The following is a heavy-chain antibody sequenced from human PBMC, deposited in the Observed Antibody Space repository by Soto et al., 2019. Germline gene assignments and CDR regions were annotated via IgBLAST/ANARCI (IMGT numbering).Heavy chain of an antibody. CDR1: GFTFSSYS. V-gene: IGHV3-23*01. CDR2: ISGSGGST. CDR3: AKDQRHVLLPVDWFDP. D-gene: IGHD6-6*01. Sequence: TGGSLRLSCAASGFTFSSYSMSWVRQAPGKGREWVSAISGSGGSTYYADSVKGRFTISRDNSKNTLYLKMNSLRAEDTAVYYCAKDQRHVLLPVDWFDPWGQGTLVTVSS. J-gene: IGHJ5*02.